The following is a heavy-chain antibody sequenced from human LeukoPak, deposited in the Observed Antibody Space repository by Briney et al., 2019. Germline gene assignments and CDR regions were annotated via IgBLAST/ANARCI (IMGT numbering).Heavy chain of an antibody. CDR3: VRDKRTTARLGFYNYYGMDV. CDR1: GGSFGVSY. Sequence: SQTLSLTCAVYGGSFGVSYWSWIRQSPGKGLEWIGEIDHSGSTNFNPSLKSRVTISVDTSKNQFSLKLSSVTAADTGIYYRVRDKRTTARLGFYNYYGMDVWGQGTTVTVSS. CDR2: IDHSGST. V-gene: IGHV4-34*01. D-gene: IGHD6-6*01. J-gene: IGHJ6*02.